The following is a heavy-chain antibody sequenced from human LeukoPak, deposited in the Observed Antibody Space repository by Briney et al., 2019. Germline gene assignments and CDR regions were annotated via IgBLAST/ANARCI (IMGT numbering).Heavy chain of an antibody. Sequence: GESLKISCKGSGYSFSNYYIDWVRQMPGKGLEWMGVMYPGGSDIRYSPSFQGQVTISADKSIDTAYLQWSSLKTSDSAMYYCASRTGSHYPFDSWGQGPLVTVSS. CDR1: GYSFSNYY. CDR3: ASRTGSHYPFDS. D-gene: IGHD1-1*01. V-gene: IGHV5-51*01. CDR2: MYPGGSDI. J-gene: IGHJ4*02.